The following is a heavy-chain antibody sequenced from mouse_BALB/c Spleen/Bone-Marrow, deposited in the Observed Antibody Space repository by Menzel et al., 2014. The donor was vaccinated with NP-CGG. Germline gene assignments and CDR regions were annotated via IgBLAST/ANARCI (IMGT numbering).Heavy chain of an antibody. CDR1: GFTFSDYG. V-gene: IGHV5-15*02. Sequence: EVKLVESGGGLVQPGGSRKLSCAASGFTFSDYGMAWVRRAPGKGPEWVAFISNLAYSIYYADTVTSRFTISRENAKNTLYLEMSSLRSEDTAMYYCARDIDGYYDYAMDYWGQGTSVTVSS. CDR2: ISNLAYSI. D-gene: IGHD2-3*01. CDR3: ARDIDGYYDYAMDY. J-gene: IGHJ4*01.